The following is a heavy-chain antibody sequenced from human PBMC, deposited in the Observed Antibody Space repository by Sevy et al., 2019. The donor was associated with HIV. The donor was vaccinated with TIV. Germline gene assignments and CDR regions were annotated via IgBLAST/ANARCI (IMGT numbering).Heavy chain of an antibody. CDR1: GFKFDDYA. D-gene: IGHD3-22*01. Sequence: GGSLRLSCATSGFKFDDYAMHWVRHAPGKGLEWVSSISWNSGSRDYADSVRGRFTISRDKAKNSVHLQMNNLRPEDTALYYCAKDNLMGYYESYGMDVWGQGTAVTVSS. V-gene: IGHV3-9*01. CDR3: AKDNLMGYYESYGMDV. J-gene: IGHJ6*02. CDR2: ISWNSGSR.